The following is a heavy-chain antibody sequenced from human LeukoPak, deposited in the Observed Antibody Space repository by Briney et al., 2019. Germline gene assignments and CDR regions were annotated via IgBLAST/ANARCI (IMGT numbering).Heavy chain of an antibody. J-gene: IGHJ3*02. CDR2: INHSGST. D-gene: IGHD6-19*01. CDR3: ARRPSGKRYPQWLVGPSYAFDI. V-gene: IGHV4-39*07. Sequence: SETLSLTCTVSGGSISSSSYYWGWIRQPPGKGLEWIGEINHSGSTNYNPSLKSRVTISVDTSKNQFSLKLSSVTAADTAVYYCARRPSGKRYPQWLVGPSYAFDIWGQGTMVTVSS. CDR1: GGSISSSSYY.